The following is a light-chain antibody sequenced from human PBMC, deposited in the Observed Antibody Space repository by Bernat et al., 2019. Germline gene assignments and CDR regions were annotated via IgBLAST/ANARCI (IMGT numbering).Light chain of an antibody. CDR1: STDVGGYDY. V-gene: IGLV2-14*03. CDR2: NVG. J-gene: IGLJ2*01. Sequence: QSALTQPASVSGSPGQSITISCTGTSTDVGGYDYVSWYQQYPGKAPQLIIYNVGIRPSGVSNRFSGSKSGNTASLTISGLLAEDEAMYYCNSFASSDTIVVFGGGTKLTVL. CDR3: NSFASSDTIVV.